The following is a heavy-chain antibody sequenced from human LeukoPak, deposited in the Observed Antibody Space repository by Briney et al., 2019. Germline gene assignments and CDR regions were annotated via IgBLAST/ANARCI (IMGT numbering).Heavy chain of an antibody. Sequence: PSETLSLTCTVSGGCISSSSYYWGWIRQPPGKGLEWIGSIYYSGSAYYNPSLKSRVTISVDTSKNQFSLKLSSVTAADTAVYYCARHVLMTTFYFDYWGQGTLVTVSS. CDR1: GGCISSSSYY. D-gene: IGHD4-11*01. CDR3: ARHVLMTTFYFDY. J-gene: IGHJ4*02. V-gene: IGHV4-39*01. CDR2: IYYSGSA.